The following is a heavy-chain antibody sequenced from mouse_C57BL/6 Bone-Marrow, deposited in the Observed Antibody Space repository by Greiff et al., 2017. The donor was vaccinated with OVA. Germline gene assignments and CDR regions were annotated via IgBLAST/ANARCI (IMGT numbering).Heavy chain of an antibody. CDR1: GFTFSDYG. V-gene: IGHV5-17*01. Sequence: EVMLVESGGGLVKPGGSLKLSCAASGFTFSDYGMHWVHQAPEKGLEWVAYISSGSSTIYYADTVKGRFTISRDNAKNTLFLQMTSLRSEDTAMYYCAREIYYYGPGYFDVWGTGTTVTVSS. CDR3: AREIYYYGPGYFDV. J-gene: IGHJ1*03. CDR2: ISSGSSTI. D-gene: IGHD1-1*01.